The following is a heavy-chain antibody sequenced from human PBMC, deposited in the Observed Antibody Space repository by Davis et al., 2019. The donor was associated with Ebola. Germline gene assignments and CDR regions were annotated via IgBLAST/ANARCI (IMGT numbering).Heavy chain of an antibody. D-gene: IGHD3-10*01. CDR1: GFTFSSYA. V-gene: IGHV3-21*01. CDR2: ISSSSSYI. J-gene: IGHJ4*02. CDR3: ARDSYYYGSGSYYVYFDY. Sequence: PGGSLRLSCAASGFTFSSYAMSWVRQAPGKGLEWVSSISSSSSYIYYADSVKGRFTISRDNTKSSLYLQMNSLRAEDTAVYYCARDSYYYGSGSYYVYFDYWGQGTLVTVSS.